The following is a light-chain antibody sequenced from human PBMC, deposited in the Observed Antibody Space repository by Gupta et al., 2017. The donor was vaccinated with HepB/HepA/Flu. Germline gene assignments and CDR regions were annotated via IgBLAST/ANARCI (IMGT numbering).Light chain of an antibody. CDR3: QQYGSSPRT. Sequence: VFTSSPGTLSFSPGERATLSCRASQSVSSSYLAWYQQKPGQAPRLLIYGASNRATGIPDRFSGSGSGTDFTLTISRLEPEDFAVYYCQQYGSSPRTFGQGTKVEIK. V-gene: IGKV3-20*01. J-gene: IGKJ1*01. CDR2: GAS. CDR1: QSVSSSY.